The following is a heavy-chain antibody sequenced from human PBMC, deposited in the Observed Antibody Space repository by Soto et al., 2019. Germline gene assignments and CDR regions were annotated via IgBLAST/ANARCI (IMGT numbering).Heavy chain of an antibody. V-gene: IGHV1-69*06. CDR2: IIPIFGTA. J-gene: IGHJ6*02. CDR1: GCTFSSYA. Sequence: SVKVSCKASGCTFSSYAISWVRQAPGQGLEWMGGIIPIFGTANYAQKFQGRVTITADKSTSTAYMELSSLRSEDTAVYYCARGTPVVPAAITYYYYYYGMEVWGQGTTVTVSS. CDR3: ARGTPVVPAAITYYYYYYGMEV. D-gene: IGHD2-2*01.